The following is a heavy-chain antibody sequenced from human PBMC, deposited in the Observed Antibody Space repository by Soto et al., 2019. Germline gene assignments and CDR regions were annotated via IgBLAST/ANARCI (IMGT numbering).Heavy chain of an antibody. CDR3: ARDLGSGYYSLRSLDY. V-gene: IGHV3-21*01. Sequence: PGGSLRLSCAASGFTFSSYSMNWVRQAPGKGLEWVSSISSSSSYIYYADSVKGRFTISRDNAKNSLYLQMNSLRAEDTAVYYCARDLGSGYYSLRSLDYWGQGTLVTVSS. CDR2: ISSSSSYI. D-gene: IGHD3-22*01. J-gene: IGHJ4*02. CDR1: GFTFSSYS.